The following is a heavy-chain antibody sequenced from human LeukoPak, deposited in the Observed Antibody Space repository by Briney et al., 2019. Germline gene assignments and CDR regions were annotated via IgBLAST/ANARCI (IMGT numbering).Heavy chain of an antibody. Sequence: GGSLRLSCAASGFTFSSYSMNWVRQAPGKGLEWVSSISSSSIYIYYADSVKGRFTISRDNAKNTLYLQMNSLRAEDTAVYYCARSGSNYYYHYMDVWGKGTTVTVSS. V-gene: IGHV3-21*04. D-gene: IGHD5-12*01. CDR1: GFTFSSYS. CDR3: ARSGSNYYYHYMDV. CDR2: ISSSSIYI. J-gene: IGHJ6*03.